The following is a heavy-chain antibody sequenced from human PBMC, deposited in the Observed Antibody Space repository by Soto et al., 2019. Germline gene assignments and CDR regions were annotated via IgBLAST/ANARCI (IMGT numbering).Heavy chain of an antibody. D-gene: IGHD3-10*01. CDR2: IVVGSGNT. J-gene: IGHJ6*02. Sequence: SVKLSRKDSGFTFTSTAVQCVRQARRQRLEWIGWIVVGSGNTNYAQKFQERVTITRDMSTSTAYMELSSLRSEDTAVYHCAADPHSDPPIISYYGMDVWGQGTTVTVSS. CDR3: AADPHSDPPIISYYGMDV. CDR1: GFTFTSTA. V-gene: IGHV1-58*01.